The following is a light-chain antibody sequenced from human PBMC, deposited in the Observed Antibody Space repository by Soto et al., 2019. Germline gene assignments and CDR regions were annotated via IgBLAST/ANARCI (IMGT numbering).Light chain of an antibody. CDR2: DAS. V-gene: IGKV1-33*01. CDR3: QQYDNLPSLT. CDR1: QDIINY. J-gene: IGKJ4*01. Sequence: DIQMTQSPSSLSASVGDRDTITCQASQDIINYLNWYQQQPGKAPKLLIYDASNLETGVPSRFSGSGSGTDITFTISSLQPEDIATYYCQQYDNLPSLTFGGGTKVEIK.